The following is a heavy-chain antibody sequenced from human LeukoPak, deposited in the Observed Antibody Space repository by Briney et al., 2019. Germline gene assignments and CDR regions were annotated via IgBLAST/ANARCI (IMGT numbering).Heavy chain of an antibody. CDR2: IYYSGST. CDR3: ARDGIAAAGTGKYNYGMDV. V-gene: IGHV4-39*07. J-gene: IGHJ6*02. Sequence: SETLSLTCTVSGGSISSSSYYWGWIRQPPGKGLEWIGSIYYSGSTYYNPSLKSRVTISVDTSKNQFSLKLSSVTAADTAVYYCARDGIAAAGTGKYNYGMDVWGQGTTVTVSS. CDR1: GGSISSSSYY. D-gene: IGHD6-13*01.